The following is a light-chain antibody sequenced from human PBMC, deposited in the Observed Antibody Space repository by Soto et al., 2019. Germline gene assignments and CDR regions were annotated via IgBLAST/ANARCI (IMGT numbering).Light chain of an antibody. CDR1: STDVGGYNA. V-gene: IGLV2-14*01. J-gene: IGLJ1*01. Sequence: QSALSQPASVSGSPGQTITISCTGTSTDVGGYNAVSWYQHHPGKAPKLIIYEVTHRPSEVSDRFSASKSGNTASLTISGLQAEDEADYYCNSFRVSHLYVFGTGTKLTVL. CDR3: NSFRVSHLYV. CDR2: EVT.